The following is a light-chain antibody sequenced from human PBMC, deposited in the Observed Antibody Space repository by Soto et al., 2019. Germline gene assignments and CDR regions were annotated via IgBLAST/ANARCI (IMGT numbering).Light chain of an antibody. CDR2: AAS. J-gene: IGKJ4*01. Sequence: DIHMTQSPSSVSASVGDRITITCRASQIILKYLNWYQQKPGKAPKVLIYAASSLQSGVPSRFSGIGSGTDFTLSISSLQPEDFATYYCQQSYSGPLTFGGGTKVDI. CDR3: QQSYSGPLT. CDR1: QIILKY. V-gene: IGKV1-39*01.